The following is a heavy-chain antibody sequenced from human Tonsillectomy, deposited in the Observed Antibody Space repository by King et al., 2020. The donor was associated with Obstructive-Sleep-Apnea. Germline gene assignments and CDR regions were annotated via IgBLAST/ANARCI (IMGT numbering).Heavy chain of an antibody. CDR1: GFSLSTSGVG. CDR3: AHSLNYDILTGYTNDLYYFDY. V-gene: IGHV2-5*02. J-gene: IGHJ4*02. CDR2: IYWDDDK. Sequence: TLKESGPTLVKPTQTLTLTCTFSGFSLSTSGVGVGWIRQPPGKALEWLALIYWDDDKRYSPSLKSRLTITKDTSKNQVVLTMTNMDPVDTATYYCAHSLNYDILTGYTNDLYYFDYWGQGTLVTVSS. D-gene: IGHD3-9*01.